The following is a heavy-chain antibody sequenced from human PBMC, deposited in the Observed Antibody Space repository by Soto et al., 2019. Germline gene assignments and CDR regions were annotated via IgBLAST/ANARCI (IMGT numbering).Heavy chain of an antibody. CDR1: GYTVPGYY. Sequence: ASGKVSSKASGYTVPGYYMHWVRQAPGQGLEWMGWINPNSGGTNYAQKFQGWVTMTRDTSISTAYTELSRLRSDDTAVYYCARGDPIVVVPAAMGDAFDIWGQGTMVTV. CDR3: ARGDPIVVVPAAMGDAFDI. J-gene: IGHJ3*02. D-gene: IGHD2-2*01. CDR2: INPNSGGT. V-gene: IGHV1-2*04.